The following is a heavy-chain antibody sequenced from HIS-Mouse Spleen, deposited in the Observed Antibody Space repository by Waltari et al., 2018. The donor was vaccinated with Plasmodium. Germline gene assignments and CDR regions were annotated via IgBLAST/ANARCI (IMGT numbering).Heavy chain of an antibody. CDR2: IYSGGST. CDR3: ARLGIPYVDTAMAVGY. CDR1: GFTFTRHY. J-gene: IGHJ4*02. D-gene: IGHD5-18*01. Sequence: EVQLVESGGGLVQPGWSMRLSCAASGFTFTRHYMSGVRQAPGKGLEWVSVIYSGGSTYYADSVKGRFTISRDNSKNTLYLQMNSLRAEDTAVYYCARLGIPYVDTAMAVGYWGQGTLVTVSS. V-gene: IGHV3-66*01.